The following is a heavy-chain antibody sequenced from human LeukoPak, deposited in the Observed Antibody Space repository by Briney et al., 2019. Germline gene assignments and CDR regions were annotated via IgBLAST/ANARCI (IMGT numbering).Heavy chain of an antibody. J-gene: IGHJ4*02. CDR2: IKQDGSEK. Sequence: GGSLRLSCAASGFTFSSYWMSWVRQAPGKGLEWVANIKQDGSEKYYVDSVKGRFTISRDNAKNSLYLQMNSLRAEDTAVYYCARDHSSSGPGMYYFDYWGQGTLVTVSS. D-gene: IGHD6-13*01. CDR3: ARDHSSSGPGMYYFDY. CDR1: GFTFSSYW. V-gene: IGHV3-7*01.